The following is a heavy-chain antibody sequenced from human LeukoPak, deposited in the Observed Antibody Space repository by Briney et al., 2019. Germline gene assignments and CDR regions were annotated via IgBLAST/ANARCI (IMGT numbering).Heavy chain of an antibody. V-gene: IGHV1-8*01. D-gene: IGHD2-2*01. Sequence: ASVKVSCKASGYTFTSYDINWVRQATGQGLVWMGWMNPNSGNTGYAQKFQGRVTMTRNTSISTAYMELSSLRSEDTAVYYCATEIGYCSSSSCPNWFDPWGQGTLVTVSS. CDR3: ATEIGYCSSSSCPNWFDP. CDR2: MNPNSGNT. J-gene: IGHJ5*02. CDR1: GYTFTSYD.